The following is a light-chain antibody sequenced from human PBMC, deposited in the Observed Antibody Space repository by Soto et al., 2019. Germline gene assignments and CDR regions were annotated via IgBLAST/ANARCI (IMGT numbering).Light chain of an antibody. CDR1: QGVSTW. CDR2: TAS. J-gene: IGKJ5*01. V-gene: IGKV1-12*01. Sequence: DIQMTQSPSSVSASVWDRVTMRCXASQGVSTWLAWYQQKPGKAPNLLIYTASSLQSGVPSRFSGSGSGTDFTLTINGLQPEDFATYYCQQAASFPITFGQGTRLEIK. CDR3: QQAASFPIT.